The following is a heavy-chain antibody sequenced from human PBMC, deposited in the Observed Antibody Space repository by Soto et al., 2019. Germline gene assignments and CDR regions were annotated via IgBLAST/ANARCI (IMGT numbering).Heavy chain of an antibody. CDR3: AKSASWFGIDY. V-gene: IGHV3-23*01. Sequence: EVQLLESGGGLVQPGGSLRLSCAASGLTFNNYVMSWVRQAPGKGLEWVSGISGSGGRTQYADSVKGRFTTSRDNSKNTLSLQMNSLRAEDTAVYYCAKSASWFGIDYWGQGTLVTVSS. CDR2: ISGSGGRT. D-gene: IGHD3-10*01. CDR1: GLTFNNYV. J-gene: IGHJ4*02.